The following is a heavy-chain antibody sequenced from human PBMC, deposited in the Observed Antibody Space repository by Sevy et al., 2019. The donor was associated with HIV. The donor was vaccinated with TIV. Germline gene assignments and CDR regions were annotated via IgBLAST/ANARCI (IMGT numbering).Heavy chain of an antibody. CDR2: ISYDGSNK. CDR1: GFTFSSYA. J-gene: IGHJ4*02. D-gene: IGHD3-22*01. V-gene: IGHV3-30-3*01. Sequence: GGSLRLSCAASGFTFSSYAMHWVRQAPGKGLEWVAVISYDGSNKYYADSVKGRFTISRDNSKNTLYLQMNSLRAEDTAVYYCARTNWANYYDSSGYYGPFDYWGQGTLVTVSS. CDR3: ARTNWANYYDSSGYYGPFDY.